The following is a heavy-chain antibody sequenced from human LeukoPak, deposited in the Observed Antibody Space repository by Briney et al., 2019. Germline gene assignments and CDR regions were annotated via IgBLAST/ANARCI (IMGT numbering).Heavy chain of an antibody. V-gene: IGHV1-2*02. CDR2: INPNSGGT. CDR1: GYTFTGYY. J-gene: IGHJ4*02. CDR3: ARDKPAEAALDF. Sequence: ASVTVSCKASGYTFTGYYIHWVRQAPGQGLEWMGWINPNSGGTKYAQKFQGRVTMTRDRSINTAYMELRSLTYDDTAVYYWARDKPAEAALDFWGQGTLVTVSS.